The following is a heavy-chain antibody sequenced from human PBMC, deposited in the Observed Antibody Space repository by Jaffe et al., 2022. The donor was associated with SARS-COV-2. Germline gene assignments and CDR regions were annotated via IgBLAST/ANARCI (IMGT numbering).Heavy chain of an antibody. CDR1: GFTFSGHA. Sequence: EVQLLESGGGLVQPGGSLRLSCAASGFTFSGHAMSWVRQAPGEGLEWVSAIGASGYYTNYADSVKGRFTISRDNSKNTLYLQMNSLRAEDTALYYCARRYTSNLGEFYFDYWGQGTLVTVSS. V-gene: IGHV3-23*01. J-gene: IGHJ4*02. D-gene: IGHD3-16*01. CDR3: ARRYTSNLGEFYFDY. CDR2: IGASGYYT.